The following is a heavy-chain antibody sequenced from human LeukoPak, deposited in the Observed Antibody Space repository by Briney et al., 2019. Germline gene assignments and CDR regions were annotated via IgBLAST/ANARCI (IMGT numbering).Heavy chain of an antibody. J-gene: IGHJ5*02. CDR1: GFTVRSNY. D-gene: IGHD2-2*01. Sequence: GSLRLSCAASGFTVRSNYMSWVRQAPGKGLEWIGEINHSGSTNYNPSLKSRVTISVDTSKNQFSLKLSSVTAADTAVYYCAGYCSSTSCYVVDWFDPWGQGTLVTVSS. CDR2: INHSGST. CDR3: AGYCSSTSCYVVDWFDP. V-gene: IGHV4-34*08.